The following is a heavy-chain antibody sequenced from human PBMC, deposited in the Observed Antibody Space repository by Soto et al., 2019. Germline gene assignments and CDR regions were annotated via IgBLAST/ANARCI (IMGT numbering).Heavy chain of an antibody. Sequence: QLPLPESGSGLVKPSQTLSLTCAVSGGSISRGGYSWSWIRQPPGKGLEWIGYIYHSGSTYYNPSLQSRDTLSVDRFKNQFSLKLSSVTAADTAVYYWAIVPDRWGQGTLVNVAS. V-gene: IGHV4-30-2*01. J-gene: IGHJ5*02. CDR1: GGSISRGGYS. D-gene: IGHD2-2*01. CDR3: AIVPDR. CDR2: IYHSGST.